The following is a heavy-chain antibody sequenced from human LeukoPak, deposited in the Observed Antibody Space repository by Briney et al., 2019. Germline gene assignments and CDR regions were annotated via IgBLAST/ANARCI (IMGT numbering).Heavy chain of an antibody. Sequence: SETLSLTCAVYGGSFSGYYWSWIRQPPGKGLEWIGEINHSGSTDYDPSLKSRVTISVDTSKNQFSLRLSSVTAADTAVYYCARGGYCSGFSCYFDYWGQGTLVTVSS. CDR3: ARGGYCSGFSCYFDY. D-gene: IGHD2-15*01. V-gene: IGHV4-34*01. CDR1: GGSFSGYY. CDR2: INHSGST. J-gene: IGHJ4*02.